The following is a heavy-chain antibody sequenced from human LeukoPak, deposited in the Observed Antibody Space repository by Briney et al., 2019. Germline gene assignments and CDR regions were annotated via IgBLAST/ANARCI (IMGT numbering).Heavy chain of an antibody. Sequence: SETLSLTCAVYGGSFSGYYWSWIRQPPGKGLEWIGEINHSGSTNYNPSLKSRVTISVDTSKNQFSLKLSSVTAADTAVYYCARGLFSDRQRFYWYFDLWGRGTLVTVSS. D-gene: IGHD3-10*02. CDR2: INHSGST. J-gene: IGHJ2*01. CDR1: GGSFSGYY. CDR3: ARGLFSDRQRFYWYFDL. V-gene: IGHV4-34*01.